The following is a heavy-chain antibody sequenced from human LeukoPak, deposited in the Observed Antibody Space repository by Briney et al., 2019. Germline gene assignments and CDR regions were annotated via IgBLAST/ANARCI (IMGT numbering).Heavy chain of an antibody. CDR3: ARLNHYDSSGYYSSEYFQY. D-gene: IGHD3-22*01. Sequence: GESLKISCKGSGYSFSSYWIAWVRQMPGKGLELMGIIYPGDSDTRYSPSFQAQVTISAAKPITTSYLQWSSLKASDTAMHYCARLNHYDSSGYYSSEYFQYWGQGTLVTVSS. CDR1: GYSFSSYW. J-gene: IGHJ1*01. V-gene: IGHV5-51*01. CDR2: IYPGDSDT.